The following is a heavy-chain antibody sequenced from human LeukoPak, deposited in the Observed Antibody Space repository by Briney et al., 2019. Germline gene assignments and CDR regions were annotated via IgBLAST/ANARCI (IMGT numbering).Heavy chain of an antibody. J-gene: IGHJ4*02. CDR2: ITQSGYT. CDR3: ARDFVSSWYVPFDY. V-gene: IGHV4-34*01. Sequence: SETLSLTCAVYGGSFSCYYWNWIRQPPGKGLEWIGEITQSGYTYDNPSLKGRVTISVDTSKNQFSLKLSSVTAADTAVYYCARDFVSSWYVPFDYWGQGTLVTVSS. D-gene: IGHD6-13*01. CDR1: GGSFSCYY.